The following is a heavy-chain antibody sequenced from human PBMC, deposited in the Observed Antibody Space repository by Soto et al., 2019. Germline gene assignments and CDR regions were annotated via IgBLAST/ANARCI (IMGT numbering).Heavy chain of an antibody. D-gene: IGHD5-12*01. Sequence: EVQLVESGGGLVQPGGSLRLSCAASGFTFSSYDMHWVRQGTGKGLEWVSAIGTAGDTYYPGSVKGRFTISRENAKNSLYLQMNSLRAGDTGVYYCVRSIVATIKPDCRMDVWGQGTMLTVSS. CDR3: VRSIVATIKPDCRMDV. CDR2: IGTAGDT. J-gene: IGHJ6*02. V-gene: IGHV3-13*04. CDR1: GFTFSSYD.